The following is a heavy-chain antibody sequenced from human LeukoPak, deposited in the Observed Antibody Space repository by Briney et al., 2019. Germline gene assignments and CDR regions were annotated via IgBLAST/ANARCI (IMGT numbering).Heavy chain of an antibody. Sequence: GGSLRLSCAASGFTFSTFAMVWVRQPPGKGLEWVSAISGSGGSTFYADSVKGRFTISRDNSKNTLYLQMNSLRAEDTAVYYCAKTYYSGYALSYYYYMDVWGKGTTVTISS. CDR2: ISGSGGST. CDR1: GFTFSTFA. D-gene: IGHD5-12*01. J-gene: IGHJ6*03. CDR3: AKTYYSGYALSYYYYMDV. V-gene: IGHV3-23*01.